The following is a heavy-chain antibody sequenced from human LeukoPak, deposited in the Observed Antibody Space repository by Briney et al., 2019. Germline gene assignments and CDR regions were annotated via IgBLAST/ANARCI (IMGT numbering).Heavy chain of an antibody. CDR2: TRNKANSYTT. CDR1: GFTFSDHY. J-gene: IGHJ3*02. V-gene: IGHV3-72*01. D-gene: IGHD1-26*01. CDR3: ARWELSHDAFDI. Sequence: PGGSLRLSCAASGFTFSDHYMDWVRQAPGKGREWVGRTRNKANSYTTEYAASVKGRFTISRDDSKNSLYLQMNSLKTEDTAVYYCARWELSHDAFDIWGQGTMVTVSS.